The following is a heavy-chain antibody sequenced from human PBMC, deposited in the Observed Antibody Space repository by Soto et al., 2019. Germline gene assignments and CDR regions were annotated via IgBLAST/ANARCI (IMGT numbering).Heavy chain of an antibody. CDR1: GDSISSSSYY. CDR3: ASSRGRYFDWSLPY. V-gene: IGHV4-61*05. J-gene: IGHJ4*02. D-gene: IGHD3-9*01. CDR2: IYYSGST. Sequence: SETLSLTCTVSGDSISSSSYYWGWIRQPPGKGLEWIGYIYYSGSTNYNPSLKSRVTISVDTSKNQFSLKLSSVTAADTAVYYCASSRGRYFDWSLPYWGQGTLVTVSS.